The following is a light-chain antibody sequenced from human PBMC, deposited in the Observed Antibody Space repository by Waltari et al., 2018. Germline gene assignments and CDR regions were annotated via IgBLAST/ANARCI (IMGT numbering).Light chain of an antibody. CDR1: QDIGTY. CDR3: QQLHTYPLT. V-gene: IGKV1-9*01. J-gene: IGKJ4*01. Sequence: DIQLTQSPSFLSPSVGRSVPVTCRSSQDIGTYLAWYQKKPGKAPHLLIYAASSLHTGVPSRFSAGGSGTLFTLTINRLQPEDFATYYCQQLHTYPLTFGGGTEVEL. CDR2: AAS.